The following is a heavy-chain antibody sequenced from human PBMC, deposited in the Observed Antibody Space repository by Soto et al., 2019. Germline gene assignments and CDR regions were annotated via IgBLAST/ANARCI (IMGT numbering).Heavy chain of an antibody. Sequence: GSPKLLCAASGFSFCSYAMTRVRQAPGKGLEWVSTISGSGGGTNYADSVKGRFTISRDNSKNTLFLQMNSLRADDTAVYYRAKSDSGWFRIHSWGQGTPLTAS. J-gene: IGHJ4*02. V-gene: IGHV3-23*01. CDR2: ISGSGGGT. CDR1: GFSFCSYA. CDR3: AKSDSGWFRIHS. D-gene: IGHD6-19*01.